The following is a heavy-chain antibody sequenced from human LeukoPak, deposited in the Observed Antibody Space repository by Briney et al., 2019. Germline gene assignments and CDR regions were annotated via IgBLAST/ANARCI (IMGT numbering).Heavy chain of an antibody. Sequence: SETLSLTCAVYGGSFSGYYWSWIRQPPGKGLEWIGEINHSGGTNYNPSLKSRVTISVDTSKNQFSLKLSSVTAADTAVYYCARGRLWYSSGWSPFDYWGQGTLVTVSS. CDR2: INHSGGT. CDR3: ARGRLWYSSGWSPFDY. CDR1: GGSFSGYY. V-gene: IGHV4-34*01. D-gene: IGHD6-19*01. J-gene: IGHJ4*02.